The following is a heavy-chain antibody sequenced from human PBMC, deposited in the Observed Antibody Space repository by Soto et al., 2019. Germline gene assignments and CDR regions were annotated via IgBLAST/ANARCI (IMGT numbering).Heavy chain of an antibody. CDR1: GYTFTSYG. CDR2: ISAYNGNT. D-gene: IGHD6-19*01. J-gene: IGHJ6*03. CDR3: ARRIHGEWLVRYYYYYYMDV. V-gene: IGHV1-18*01. Sequence: GASGKVSCKASGYTFTSYGISWVRQAPGQGLEWMGWISAYNGNTNYAQKLQGRVTMTTDTSTSTAYMELRSLRSDDTAVYYCARRIHGEWLVRYYYYYYMDVWGKGTTVTVSS.